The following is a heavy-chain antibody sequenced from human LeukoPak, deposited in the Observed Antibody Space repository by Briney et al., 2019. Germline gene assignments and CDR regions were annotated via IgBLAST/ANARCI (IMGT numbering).Heavy chain of an antibody. CDR1: GFSLRTNGVG. J-gene: IGHJ4*02. D-gene: IGHD5-12*01. V-gene: IGHV2-5*02. CDR3: ALDCSGYGLFDY. Sequence: SGPTLLKPTQTLALTCTFSGFSLRTNGVGVGWIRQPPGKALEWLALIYWDDDKRYSPSLKSRLTITKDTSKNQVVLTMTNMDPVDTATYYCALDCSGYGLFDYWGQGTLVTVSS. CDR2: IYWDDDK.